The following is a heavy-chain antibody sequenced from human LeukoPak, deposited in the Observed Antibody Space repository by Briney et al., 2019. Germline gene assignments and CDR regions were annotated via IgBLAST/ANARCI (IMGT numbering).Heavy chain of an antibody. CDR1: GFKLGAFA. Sequence: GGSLRLSWAASGFKLGAFAMHWGRQASGKGLERVSLIDKDGRSTYYADSVKGRFTISRDNSKNSLYLQMNSLRTEDTALYYCATWAFYHSLDVWGQGTTVTVSS. CDR3: ATWAFYHSLDV. D-gene: IGHD1-26*01. CDR2: IDKDGRST. V-gene: IGHV3-43*02. J-gene: IGHJ6*02.